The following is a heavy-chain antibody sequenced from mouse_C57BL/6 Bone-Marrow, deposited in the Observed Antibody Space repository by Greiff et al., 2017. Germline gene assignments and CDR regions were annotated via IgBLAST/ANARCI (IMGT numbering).Heavy chain of an antibody. J-gene: IGHJ3*01. D-gene: IGHD1-1*01. Sequence: EVQRVESGGDLVKPGGSLKLSCAASGFTFSSYGMSWVRQTPDKRLEWVATISSGGSYTYYPDSVKGRFTISRDNAKNTLYLQMSSLKSEDTAMYYCARRYYGSSWAWFAYWGQGTLVTVSA. V-gene: IGHV5-6*01. CDR1: GFTFSSYG. CDR3: ARRYYGSSWAWFAY. CDR2: ISSGGSYT.